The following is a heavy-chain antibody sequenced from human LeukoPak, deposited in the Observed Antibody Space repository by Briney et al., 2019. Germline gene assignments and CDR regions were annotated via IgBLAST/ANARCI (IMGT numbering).Heavy chain of an antibody. CDR2: INHSGST. V-gene: IGHV4-38-2*02. J-gene: IGHJ5*02. CDR1: GYSISSGYY. CDR3: ARHRRGGSGSSRGNWFDP. D-gene: IGHD3-10*01. Sequence: SETLSLTCTVSGYSISSGYYWSWIRQPPGKGLEWIGEINHSGSTNYNPSLKSRVTISVDTSKNQFSLKLSSVTAADTAVYYCARHRRGGSGSSRGNWFDPWGQGTLVTVSS.